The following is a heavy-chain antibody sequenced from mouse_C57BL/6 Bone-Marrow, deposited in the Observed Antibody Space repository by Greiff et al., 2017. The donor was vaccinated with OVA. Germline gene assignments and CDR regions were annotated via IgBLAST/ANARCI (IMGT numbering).Heavy chain of an antibody. J-gene: IGHJ3*01. CDR2: IYPGDGGT. CDR1: GFNIKDDS. Sequence: EVQLQQSGAELVRPGASVKLSCTASGFNIKDDSMHWVKQRPEQGLEWIGWIYPGDGGTKYASKFQGKATITADTSSNTAYLQLSSLTSEDTAGYYCTTEGAYWGQGTLVTVSA. CDR3: TTEGAY. V-gene: IGHV14-4*01.